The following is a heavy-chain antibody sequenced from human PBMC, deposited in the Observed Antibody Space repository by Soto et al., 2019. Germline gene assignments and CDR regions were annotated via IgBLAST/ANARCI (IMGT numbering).Heavy chain of an antibody. V-gene: IGHV4-59*08. Sequence: SETLSLTCTFSGFSISSYYWSLIRQPPGKGLEWIGYIYYSGSPNYNPSLKSRVTISVDTSKNQFSLKLSSVTAADTAVYYCARLVRGTSCYLDYWGQGTLVTVSS. CDR2: IYYSGSP. CDR1: GFSISSYY. D-gene: IGHD2-2*01. CDR3: ARLVRGTSCYLDY. J-gene: IGHJ4*02.